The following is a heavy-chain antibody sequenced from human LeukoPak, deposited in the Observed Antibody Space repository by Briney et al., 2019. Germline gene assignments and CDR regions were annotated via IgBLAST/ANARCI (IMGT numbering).Heavy chain of an antibody. Sequence: SETLSLSCTVSGGSISSYYWSWIRQPPGKGVEWIGYIYYSGSTNYNPSLKRRVTISVDTSKHHFSLKLSSVTAADTAVYYCARAAVPAAHDYWGQGTLVTGSS. CDR2: IYYSGST. V-gene: IGHV4-59*01. D-gene: IGHD2-2*01. J-gene: IGHJ4*02. CDR1: GGSISSYY. CDR3: ARAAVPAAHDY.